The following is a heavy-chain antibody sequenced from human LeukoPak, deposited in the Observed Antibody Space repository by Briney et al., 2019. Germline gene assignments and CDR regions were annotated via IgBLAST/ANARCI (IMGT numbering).Heavy chain of an antibody. D-gene: IGHD1-14*01. CDR1: GFSFNSYS. J-gene: IGHJ4*02. CDR3: AKDGNLPVGY. CDR2: ISSSSSYI. Sequence: GSLRLSCAASGFSFNSYSMNWVRQAPGKGLEWVSFISSSSSYIYYADSVKGRFTISRDNSKNTLYLQMNSLRAEDTAVYYCAKDGNLPVGYWGQGTLVTVSS. V-gene: IGHV3-21*04.